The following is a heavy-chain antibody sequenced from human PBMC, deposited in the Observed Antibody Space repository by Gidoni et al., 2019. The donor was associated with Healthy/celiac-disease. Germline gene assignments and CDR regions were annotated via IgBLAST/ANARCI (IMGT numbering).Heavy chain of an antibody. D-gene: IGHD6-13*01. CDR3: ARDPAWQQLVVYYFDY. V-gene: IGHV3-21*02. CDR1: GFTFSSYS. Sequence: EVLLVESGGGLVKPGGSLRLSCAASGFTFSSYSMNWVRQAPGKGLEWVSSISSSSSYIYYADSVKGRFTISRDNAKNSLYLQMNSLRAEDTAVYYCARDPAWQQLVVYYFDYWGQGTLVTVSS. CDR2: ISSSSSYI. J-gene: IGHJ4*02.